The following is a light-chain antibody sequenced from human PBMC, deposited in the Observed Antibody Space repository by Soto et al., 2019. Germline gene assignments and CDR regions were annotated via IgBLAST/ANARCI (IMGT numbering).Light chain of an antibody. CDR2: AAS. Sequence: DIQLTQSPSFLSASVGDRVTITCRASQGLSSDLAWYQQKPGKAPNLLIYAASTFQSGVPSRFSGSGSGTEFTLTISSLQPEDFATYYCQQLNSYPITFGQGTRLEIK. CDR3: QQLNSYPIT. V-gene: IGKV1-9*01. CDR1: QGLSSD. J-gene: IGKJ5*01.